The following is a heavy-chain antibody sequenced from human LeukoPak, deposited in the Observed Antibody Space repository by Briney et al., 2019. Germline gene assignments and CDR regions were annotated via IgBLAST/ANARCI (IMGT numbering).Heavy chain of an antibody. V-gene: IGHV3-21*01. D-gene: IGHD3-16*01. J-gene: IGHJ3*02. Sequence: GGSLRLSCAASGFTFSSYTMNWVRQAPGKGLELFSSISSAGTYIYYAGSVKGRFTISRDNAKNSLYLQMNSLRAEDTAVYYCARGKFGGAFDIWGQGTMVTVSS. CDR1: GFTFSSYT. CDR2: ISSAGTYI. CDR3: ARGKFGGAFDI.